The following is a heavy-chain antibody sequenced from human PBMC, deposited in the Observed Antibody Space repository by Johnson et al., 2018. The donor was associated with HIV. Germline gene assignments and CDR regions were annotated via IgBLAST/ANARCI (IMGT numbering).Heavy chain of an antibody. J-gene: IGHJ3*02. CDR3: ARDGSQLADAFDI. CDR2: INSDGSST. Sequence: VQLVESGGGLVQPGGSLRLSCAASRFSFSSYWMHWVRQAPGKGLVWVSRINSDGSSTNYADPVKGRFTISRDNAKNTLYLQMSSLRAEDTAVYYCARDGSQLADAFDIWGQGTMVTVSS. CDR1: RFSFSSYW. V-gene: IGHV3-74*01. D-gene: IGHD6-6*01.